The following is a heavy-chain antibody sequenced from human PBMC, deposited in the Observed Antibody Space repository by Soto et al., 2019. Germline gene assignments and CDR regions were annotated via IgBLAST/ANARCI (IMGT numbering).Heavy chain of an antibody. CDR1: GYTFTGYY. D-gene: IGHD6-6*01. CDR2: INPNSGGT. V-gene: IGHV1-2*02. CDR3: AREEGSSSSRRHCGMDV. Sequence: QVQLVQSGAEVKKPGASVKVSCKASGYTFTGYYMHWVRQAPGQGLEWMGWINPNSGGTNYAQKFQGRVTMTRDTSISTAYMELSRLRSDDTAVYYCAREEGSSSSRRHCGMDVWGQGTTVTVSS. J-gene: IGHJ6*02.